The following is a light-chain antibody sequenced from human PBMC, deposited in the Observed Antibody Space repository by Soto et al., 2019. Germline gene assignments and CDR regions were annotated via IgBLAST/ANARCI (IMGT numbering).Light chain of an antibody. V-gene: IGKV1-6*01. Sequence: AIQMTQSPASLSASVGDRVTITCRASRVIRNDLNWYQQKPGKAPKLLIYAARSLVGGVPSRFNGSESGTDFTLTISSLQPEDFATYYCLQDFSLPRTFGQGTKVEIK. CDR2: AAR. CDR1: RVIRND. CDR3: LQDFSLPRT. J-gene: IGKJ1*01.